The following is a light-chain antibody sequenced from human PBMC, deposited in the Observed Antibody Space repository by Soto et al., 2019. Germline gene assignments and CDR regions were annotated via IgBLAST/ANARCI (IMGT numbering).Light chain of an antibody. Sequence: EIVMTQSPGTLSVSPGERATLASRASQGVGTNLAWYQQRPGQAPRLLIYAASTRATGIPARFSGRGSGTEFTLTISSLQSEDFALYFCQQYNNWPLCSYGKGTKLAIK. CDR1: QGVGTN. V-gene: IGKV3-15*01. CDR3: QQYNNWPLCS. CDR2: AAS. J-gene: IGKJ2*02.